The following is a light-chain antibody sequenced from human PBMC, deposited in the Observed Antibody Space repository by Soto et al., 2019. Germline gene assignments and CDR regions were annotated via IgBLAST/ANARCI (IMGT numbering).Light chain of an antibody. J-gene: IGKJ2*01. CDR1: QNVDNNF. CDR3: QHYDGSPRT. Sequence: ETVLTQSPGAVSLSPGERATLSCTTSQNVDNNFLAWYQQKAGQAARLLIHGVFYRASGITDRFSDSGSGTYFTLTINGLEPEDSAVYYCQHYDGSPRTFGQGTKLEIK. V-gene: IGKV3-20*01. CDR2: GVF.